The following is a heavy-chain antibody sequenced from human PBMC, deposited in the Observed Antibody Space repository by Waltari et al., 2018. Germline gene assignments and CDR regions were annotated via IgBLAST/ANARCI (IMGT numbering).Heavy chain of an antibody. D-gene: IGHD6-19*01. CDR1: GGSISLYH. CDR3: ARVGMNSCGWYVVYYFDY. V-gene: IGHV4-59*01. J-gene: IGHJ4*02. Sequence: QVQLQESGPGLVKPSETLSLTCTVSGGSISLYHWDWIMQPPGKGLAWIGYIYYSGSTKYNPSLKSRVTIAVDTSKNQYYLKLSSVTAADTAVYYCARVGMNSCGWYVVYYFDYWGQGTLVTVSS. CDR2: IYYSGST.